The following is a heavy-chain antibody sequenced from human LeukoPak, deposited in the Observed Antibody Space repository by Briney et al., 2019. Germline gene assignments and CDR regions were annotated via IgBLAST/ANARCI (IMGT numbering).Heavy chain of an antibody. Sequence: GGSLRLSCAASGFTFSSYGMHWVRQAPGKGLEWVAFIRYDGSNKYYADSVKGRFTISRDNSKNTLYLQMNSLRAEDTAVYYCAKEYYDSSGRNLNWFDPWGQGTLVTVSS. CDR2: IRYDGSNK. D-gene: IGHD3-22*01. CDR1: GFTFSSYG. V-gene: IGHV3-30*02. J-gene: IGHJ5*02. CDR3: AKEYYDSSGRNLNWFDP.